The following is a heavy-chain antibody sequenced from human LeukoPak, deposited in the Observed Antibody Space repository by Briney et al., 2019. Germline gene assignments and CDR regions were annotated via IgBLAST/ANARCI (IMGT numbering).Heavy chain of an antibody. CDR3: VQLIPRFNGGTDV. D-gene: IGHD2-2*01. CDR1: GFTLSSHA. V-gene: IGHV3-64D*09. CDR2: ISSNGGSI. J-gene: IGHJ6*02. Sequence: SGGSLRLSCSASGFTLSSHAMHWVRQAPGKGLQFVSGISSNGGSISYADSVKGRFTISRDNSKNTLSLQMSSLKVEDTAVYYCVQLIPRFNGGTDVWGQGTTVTVFS.